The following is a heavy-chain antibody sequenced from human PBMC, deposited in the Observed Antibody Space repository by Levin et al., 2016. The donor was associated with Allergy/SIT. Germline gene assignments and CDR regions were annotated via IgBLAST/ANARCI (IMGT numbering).Heavy chain of an antibody. J-gene: IGHJ4*02. Sequence: GGSLRLSCAAFGFTLSNHWMTWVRQTPGKGLEYVSAISSSGSSTYYADSVRGRFTISRDNSKNTLDLQMSSLSSEDTAVYYCVARITAAGYFDFWGQGTLVTVSP. D-gene: IGHD6-13*01. V-gene: IGHV3-64D*06. CDR3: VARITAAGYFDF. CDR1: GFTLSNHW. CDR2: ISSSGSST.